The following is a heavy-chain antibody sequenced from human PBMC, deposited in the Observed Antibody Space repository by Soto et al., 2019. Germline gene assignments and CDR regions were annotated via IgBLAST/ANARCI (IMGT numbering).Heavy chain of an antibody. V-gene: IGHV4-4*02. CDR3: ASRRAAGWFDS. J-gene: IGHJ5*01. Sequence: VYLQESGPGLVKPSEPLSLTCAVSGTTISISNWWSWVRQSPGKGLEWLGDIYHDGRPKYNPSLNNRVTMSVDRSTNQFSLKMTSVTAADTAVFYCASRRAAGWFDSWGPGTLVIVSS. D-gene: IGHD6-25*01. CDR1: GTTISISNW. CDR2: IYHDGRP.